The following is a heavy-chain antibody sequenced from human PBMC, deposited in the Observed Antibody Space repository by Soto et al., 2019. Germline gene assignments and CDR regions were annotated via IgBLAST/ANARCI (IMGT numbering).Heavy chain of an antibody. D-gene: IGHD3-9*01. Sequence: QVQLQESGPGLVKPSQTLSLTCTVSGGSISSGDYFWSWIRQSPGKALEWIGYISSIGSTYYNPSLKSRVSVSRDTSKNQFSLKLSSVTTTDTAVYYCARGLVIRPYYYHGLDVWGQGTTVTV. CDR3: ARGLVIRPYYYHGLDV. CDR1: GGSISSGDYF. J-gene: IGHJ6*02. V-gene: IGHV4-30-4*01. CDR2: ISSIGST.